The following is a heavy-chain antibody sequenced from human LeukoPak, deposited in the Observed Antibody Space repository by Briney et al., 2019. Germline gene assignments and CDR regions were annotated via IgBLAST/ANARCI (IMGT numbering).Heavy chain of an antibody. CDR1: GFTFSDHY. CDR3: VRVRGSGWSQSYFDS. CDR2: NRNKANGYTT. J-gene: IGHJ4*02. Sequence: GGSLRLSCAASGFTFSDHYMDWVRQAPGTGLEWIGRNRNKANGYTTEYAPSVKGRFTISRDYSKNSLFLQMNSLKTEDTAVYYCVRVRGSGWSQSYFDSWGQGTLVTVSS. V-gene: IGHV3-72*01. D-gene: IGHD6-19*01.